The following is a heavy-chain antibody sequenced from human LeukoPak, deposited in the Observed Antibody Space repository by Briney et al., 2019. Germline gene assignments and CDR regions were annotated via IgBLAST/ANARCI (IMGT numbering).Heavy chain of an antibody. D-gene: IGHD2-2*01. CDR2: INHSGST. Sequence: SETLSLTCAVYGGSFSGYYWSWIRQPPGKGLEWIGEINHSGSTNYNPSLKSRVTISVDTSENQFSLKLSSVTAADTAVYYCASTGYCSSTSCPRPGRYWGQGTLVTVSS. V-gene: IGHV4-34*01. CDR3: ASTGYCSSTSCPRPGRY. J-gene: IGHJ4*02. CDR1: GGSFSGYY.